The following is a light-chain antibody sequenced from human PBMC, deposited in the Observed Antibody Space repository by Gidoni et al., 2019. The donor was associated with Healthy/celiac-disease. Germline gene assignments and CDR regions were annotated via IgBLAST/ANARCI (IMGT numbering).Light chain of an antibody. CDR2: LGS. V-gene: IGKV2-28*01. CDR3: MQALQTPFT. J-gene: IGKJ3*01. Sequence: DIVMPQSLLSLPVTPGEPASISCRSSQSLLHSNVYNYLTWYLQTPGQSPQLLVYLGSNRASGVPDRFRCSGSGTDFKLKISRGEAEDVGVYYCMQALQTPFTFGPGTKVDSK. CDR1: QSLLHSNVYNY.